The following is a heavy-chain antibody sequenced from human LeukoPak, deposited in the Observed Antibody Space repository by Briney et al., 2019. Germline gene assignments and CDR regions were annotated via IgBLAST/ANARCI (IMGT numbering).Heavy chain of an antibody. CDR2: ISYDGSNK. V-gene: IGHV3-30*04. CDR1: GFTFSSYA. J-gene: IGHJ5*02. CDR3: AREYRYCSGGSCHNWFDP. D-gene: IGHD2-15*01. Sequence: GGSLRLSCAASGFTFSSYAMHWVRQAPGKGLEWVAVISYDGSNKYYADSVKGRFTISRDNSKNTLYLQMNSLRAEDTAVYYCAREYRYCSGGSCHNWFDPWGQGTLVTVSS.